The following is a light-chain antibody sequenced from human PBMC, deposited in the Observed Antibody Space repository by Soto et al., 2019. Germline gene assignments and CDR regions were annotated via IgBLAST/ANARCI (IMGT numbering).Light chain of an antibody. CDR2: DAS. J-gene: IGKJ1*01. V-gene: IGKV1-5*01. Sequence: ASVGDIVTITCRASQSISSWLAWYQQKPGKAPKVLIYDASSLESGVPSRFSGSGSGTDFTLSISSLQPDDSATYYCQQYNSYFQTFGRGAKVDIK. CDR1: QSISSW. CDR3: QQYNSYFQT.